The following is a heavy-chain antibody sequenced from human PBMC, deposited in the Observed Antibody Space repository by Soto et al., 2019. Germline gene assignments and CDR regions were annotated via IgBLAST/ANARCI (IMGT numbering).Heavy chain of an antibody. D-gene: IGHD4-17*01. V-gene: IGHV3-48*01. Sequence: EEQLVESGGGLVQPGGSLRLSCTAAGFTFSSHSMNWVRQAPGKGLEWVSCISGGSNTTYYGDSVKGRFSISSDNSKNSLYQQLNVLGAEETGVYYCASSVTTPYYYLAVWGKGTTVTFSS. CDR3: ASSVTTPYYYLAV. J-gene: IGHJ6*03. CDR1: GFTFSSHS. CDR2: ISGGSNTT.